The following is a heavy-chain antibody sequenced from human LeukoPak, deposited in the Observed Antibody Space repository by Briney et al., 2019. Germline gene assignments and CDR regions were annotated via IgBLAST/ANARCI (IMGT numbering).Heavy chain of an antibody. CDR3: ARDPSISSSPLRPTYYSYYGMDV. D-gene: IGHD6-6*01. J-gene: IGHJ6*02. CDR2: INPSTGDT. Sequence: ASVKVSCKTSGYTFIDYYMHWVRQAPGQGLEWMAWINPSTGDTNYAQKFQGRVTMTRDTSIRTVHMELSSLRSDDTAVYYCARDPSISSSPLRPTYYSYYGMDVWGQGTTVTVSS. CDR1: GYTFIDYY. V-gene: IGHV1-2*02.